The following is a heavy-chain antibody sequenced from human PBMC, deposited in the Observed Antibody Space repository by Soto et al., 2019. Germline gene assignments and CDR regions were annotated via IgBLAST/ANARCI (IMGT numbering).Heavy chain of an antibody. CDR3: ARGIDFWSGWWDP. V-gene: IGHV1-18*01. D-gene: IGHD3-3*01. J-gene: IGHJ5*02. Sequence: ASVTVSCQASGYAITSYGSSWVRQAPGQGLEWMGWISAYNGNTNYAQKLQGRVTMTTDTSTSTAYMELRSLRSDDTAVYYCARGIDFWSGWWDPWGQGTLVTVSS. CDR1: GYAITSYG. CDR2: ISAYNGNT.